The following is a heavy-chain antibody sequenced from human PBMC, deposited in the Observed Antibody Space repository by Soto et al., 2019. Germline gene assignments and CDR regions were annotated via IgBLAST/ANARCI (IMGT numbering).Heavy chain of an antibody. V-gene: IGHV3-23*01. CDR2: ISGSGGST. J-gene: IGHJ5*02. CDR3: AKDKAHSGYDQNWFDP. CDR1: GFTFSNYA. D-gene: IGHD5-12*01. Sequence: GGSLRLSCGVSGFTFSNYAMSWVRQAPGKGLEWVSTISGSGGSTYYADSVKGRFTISRDNSENTLSLQMNSLRAEDTAVYYCAKDKAHSGYDQNWFDPWGQGTLVTVSS.